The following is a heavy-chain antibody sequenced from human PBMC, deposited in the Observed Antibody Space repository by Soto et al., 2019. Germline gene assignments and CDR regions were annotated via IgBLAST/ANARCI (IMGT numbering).Heavy chain of an antibody. CDR1: GYTFTGYY. CDR3: ARSLMSEYSSSR. J-gene: IGHJ4*02. V-gene: IGHV1-2*02. D-gene: IGHD6-6*01. Sequence: QVQLVQSGAEVKKPGASVKVSCKASGYTFTGYYMHWVRQAPGQGLAWMRWINPNSGGTNYAQKFQGRVTMTRDTSISKAYMELSRLRSDDTAVYYCARSLMSEYSSSRWGQGTLVTVSS. CDR2: INPNSGGT.